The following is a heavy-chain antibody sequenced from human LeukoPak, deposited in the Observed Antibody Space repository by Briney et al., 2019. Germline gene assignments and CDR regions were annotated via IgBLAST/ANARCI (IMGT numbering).Heavy chain of an antibody. CDR3: ARGSYYYDSTGYYFGWFDP. CDR1: GDSISSYY. Sequence: SETLSLTCTVSGDSISSYYWSWIRQPPGKGLEWIGYVYYSGSTNYNPSLKSRVTISVDTSKNQFSLKLSSVTAADTAVYYCARGSYYYDSTGYYFGWFDPWGQGTLVTVSS. D-gene: IGHD3-22*01. CDR2: VYYSGST. J-gene: IGHJ5*02. V-gene: IGHV4-59*01.